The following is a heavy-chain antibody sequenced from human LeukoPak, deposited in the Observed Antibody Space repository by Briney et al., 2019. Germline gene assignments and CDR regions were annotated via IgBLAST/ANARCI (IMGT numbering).Heavy chain of an antibody. Sequence: GSLRLSCAASGFTFSSYSMNWVRQAPGKELEWVSYISSSSRTIYYVDSVKGRFTISRDNAKNSLYLQMNSLRDEDTAVYYCARVPYSYGNGYYFDCWGQGTLVTVSS. CDR1: GFTFSSYS. V-gene: IGHV3-48*02. CDR2: ISSSSRTI. CDR3: ARVPYSYGNGYYFDC. D-gene: IGHD5-18*01. J-gene: IGHJ4*02.